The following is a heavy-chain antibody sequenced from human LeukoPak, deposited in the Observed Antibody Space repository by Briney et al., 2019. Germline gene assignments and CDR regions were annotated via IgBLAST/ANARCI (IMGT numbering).Heavy chain of an antibody. CDR3: ARGGKSELGTCDH. Sequence: ASVKVSCKASGYTFTGYYMHWVRQAPGQGLEWMGWINPNSGGTIYAQKFQGRVTMTRDTSINTAYMELSRLISDDTAIYFCARGGKSELGTCDHWGQGTLVTVSS. CDR1: GYTFTGYY. V-gene: IGHV1-2*02. J-gene: IGHJ4*02. D-gene: IGHD3-16*01. CDR2: INPNSGGT.